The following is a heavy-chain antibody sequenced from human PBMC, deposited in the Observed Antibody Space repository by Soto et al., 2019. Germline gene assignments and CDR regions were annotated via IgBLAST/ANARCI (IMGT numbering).Heavy chain of an antibody. CDR1: GGSIDSFY. CDR3: ARVKYGSGSYLHTFDY. Sequence: ASETLSLTCTVSGGSIDSFYWSWIRQSPGKGLEWIGYIYYTGSTVYNPSLKTRVTTSLDTSKTQFSLKLRSVTAADTAVYYCARVKYGSGSYLHTFDYWGQGALVTVSS. D-gene: IGHD3-10*01. CDR2: IYYTGST. V-gene: IGHV4-59*01. J-gene: IGHJ4*02.